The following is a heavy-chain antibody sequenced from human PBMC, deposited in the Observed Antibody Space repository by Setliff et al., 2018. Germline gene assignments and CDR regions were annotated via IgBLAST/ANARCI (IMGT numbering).Heavy chain of an antibody. J-gene: IGHJ5*02. Sequence: GSLRLSCAASGFTFSGAAIHWVRQATGKGLEWVGHIRSKADKYATDYGASAKGRFIISRDDSKKTAYLQMSSLKVEDTAMYYCILPCTSGWHNWLDPWGQGTLVTVSS. D-gene: IGHD6-19*01. CDR2: IRSKADKYAT. V-gene: IGHV3-73*01. CDR3: ILPCTSGWHNWLDP. CDR1: GFTFSGAA.